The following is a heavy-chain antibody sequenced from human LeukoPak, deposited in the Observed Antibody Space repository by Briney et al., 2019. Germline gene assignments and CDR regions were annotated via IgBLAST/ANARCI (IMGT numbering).Heavy chain of an antibody. D-gene: IGHD4-17*01. CDR2: IWYDGSNK. Sequence: GGSLRLSCAASGFTFSSYGMHWVRQAPGKGLEGVAVIWYDGSNKYYADSVKGRFTISRDNSKNTLYLQMNSLRAEDTAVYYCARERYGDPDYWGQGTLVTVSS. J-gene: IGHJ4*02. CDR1: GFTFSSYG. CDR3: ARERYGDPDY. V-gene: IGHV3-33*01.